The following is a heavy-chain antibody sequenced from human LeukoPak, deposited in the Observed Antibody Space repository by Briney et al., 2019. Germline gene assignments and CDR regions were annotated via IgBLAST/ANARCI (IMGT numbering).Heavy chain of an antibody. Sequence: PGGSLRLSCAASGFTFSSFWIHWVRQAPGWGLVWVSRISGDEITANYADSVKGRFTVSRDNAKSTLYLQMNSLSAEDTAVYYCARDFDWESGHWGQGTLVTVSS. CDR2: ISGDEITA. CDR1: GFTFSSFW. D-gene: IGHD3-9*01. CDR3: ARDFDWESGH. J-gene: IGHJ4*02. V-gene: IGHV3-74*01.